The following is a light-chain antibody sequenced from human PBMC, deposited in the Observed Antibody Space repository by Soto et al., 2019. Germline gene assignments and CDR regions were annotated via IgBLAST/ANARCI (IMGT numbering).Light chain of an antibody. CDR3: QQYTKSLWT. Sequence: EPVLTQSPGTLSLSPGERATLACRTSQIVSASQLAWYQQKPGQAPRLLIYGISKRAAGIPDRFTGSGSGTDFTLTIDGLEPEDFAVYYCQQYTKSLWTFGQGTKVDIK. CDR2: GIS. J-gene: IGKJ1*01. CDR1: QIVSASQ. V-gene: IGKV3-20*01.